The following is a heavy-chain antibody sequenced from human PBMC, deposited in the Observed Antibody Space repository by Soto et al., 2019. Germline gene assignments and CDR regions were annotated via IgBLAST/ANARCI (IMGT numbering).Heavy chain of an antibody. CDR3: AKDRLAGNFDY. V-gene: IGHV3-23*01. CDR2: ISATGGST. CDR1: GFTFNNYA. J-gene: IGHJ4*02. Sequence: EVQVLDSGGGLVQPGGSLRLSCAASGFTFNNYAINWVRQAPGKGLEWVATISATGGSTYYADSVKGRFTISRDNSKSTLYLQMNGLRVEDTAVYYCAKDRLAGNFDYWGQGTQVTVSS.